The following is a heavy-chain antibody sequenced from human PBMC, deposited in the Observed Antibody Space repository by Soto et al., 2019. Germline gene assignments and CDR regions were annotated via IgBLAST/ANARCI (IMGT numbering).Heavy chain of an antibody. D-gene: IGHD6-19*01. J-gene: IGHJ4*02. CDR3: ARDKXGGAVVPDY. V-gene: IGHV3-33*01. CDR1: GFTFNTYG. CDR2: IWYDENNK. Sequence: QVQVVESGGGVVQPGRSLRLSCAASGFTFNTYGMHWVRQAPGKGLEWVAVIWYDENNKYYADSVKGRFTISRDNSKNARYLKMNSLRGEDTAVYYCARDKXGGAVVPDYWGQGTLVTVSS.